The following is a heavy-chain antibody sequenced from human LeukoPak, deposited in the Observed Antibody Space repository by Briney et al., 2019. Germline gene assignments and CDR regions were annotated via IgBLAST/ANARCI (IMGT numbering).Heavy chain of an antibody. Sequence: GSLRLSCAASRFTFSNYGMHWVRQAPGKGLEWIGYIYYSGSTNYNPSLKSRVTISVDTSKNQFSLKLSSVTAADTAVYYCARENNKLDAFDIWGQGTMVTVSS. CDR2: IYYSGST. CDR1: RFTFSNYG. J-gene: IGHJ3*02. V-gene: IGHV4-59*12. CDR3: ARENNKLDAFDI. D-gene: IGHD1/OR15-1a*01.